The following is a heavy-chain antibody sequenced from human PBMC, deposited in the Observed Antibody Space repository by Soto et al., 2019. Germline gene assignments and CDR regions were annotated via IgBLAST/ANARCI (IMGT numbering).Heavy chain of an antibody. D-gene: IGHD2-15*01. CDR1: GYTFTGYY. J-gene: IGHJ4*02. CDR3: ARGGWDCSGGSCDQIDY. Sequence: QVQLVQSGAEVKKPGASVKVSCKASGYTFTGYYMHWVRQAPGQGLEWMGWINPNSGGTNYAQKFQGWVTMNRDTSISTAYMELSRLRSDDTAVYYCARGGWDCSGGSCDQIDYWGQGTLVTVSS. V-gene: IGHV1-2*04. CDR2: INPNSGGT.